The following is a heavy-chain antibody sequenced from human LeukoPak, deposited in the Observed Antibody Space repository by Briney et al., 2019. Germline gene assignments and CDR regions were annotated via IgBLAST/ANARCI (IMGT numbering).Heavy chain of an antibody. CDR3: ARVYYYYDSSGYYYNWFDP. CDR2: IIPIFGTA. V-gene: IGHV1-69*05. D-gene: IGHD3-22*01. Sequence: SVKVSCKASGGTFSSYAISWARQAPGQGLEWMGGIIPIFGTANYAQKFQGRVTITTDESTSTAYMELSSLRSEDTAVYYCARVYYYYDSSGYYYNWFDPWGQGTLVTVSS. CDR1: GGTFSSYA. J-gene: IGHJ5*02.